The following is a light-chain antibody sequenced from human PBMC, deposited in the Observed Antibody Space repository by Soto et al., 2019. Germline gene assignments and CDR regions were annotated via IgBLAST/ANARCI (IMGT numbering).Light chain of an antibody. J-gene: IGLJ1*01. CDR1: SSDVGGYNF. V-gene: IGLV2-8*01. CDR2: AVT. CDR3: SSYAGRSDIV. Sequence: QSVLTQPPSASGSPGQSVTISCTGTSSDVGGYNFVSWYQQHPGRAPKLIISAVTNRPSGVPDRFSGSKSGNTASLTVSGLQADYEAYYYCSSYAGRSDIVFGTGTKLTVL.